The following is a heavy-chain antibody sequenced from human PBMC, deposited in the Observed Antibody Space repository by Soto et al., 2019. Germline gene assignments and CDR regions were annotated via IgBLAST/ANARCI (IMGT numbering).Heavy chain of an antibody. CDR1: GGSISSGGYY. Sequence: SETLSLTCTVSGGSISSGGYYWSWIRQQPGKGLEWIGYIYYSVRTYYNPSIHSRVSIAVDTTENQFSLKPASVTAADTSVYYCARGSFSSSSSWFDPWGRGILVTVSS. CDR2: IYYSVRT. V-gene: IGHV4-31*03. CDR3: ARGSFSSSSSWFDP. J-gene: IGHJ5*02. D-gene: IGHD6-6*01.